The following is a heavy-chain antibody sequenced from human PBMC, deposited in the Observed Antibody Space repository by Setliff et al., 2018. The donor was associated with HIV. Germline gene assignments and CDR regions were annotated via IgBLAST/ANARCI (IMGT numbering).Heavy chain of an antibody. CDR3: ARQSYDFWSGPLGFDY. CDR1: GGSISSRDYY. J-gene: IGHJ4*02. CDR2: MSYSGRT. V-gene: IGHV4-39*01. Sequence: SETLSLTCTVSGGSISSRDYYWGWIRQPPGKGLEWIGSMSYSGRTYHNPSLKSRVTISVDTSKNHFSLKLSSVTAADTAVYYCARQSYDFWSGPLGFDYWGQGTLVTVSS. D-gene: IGHD3-3*01.